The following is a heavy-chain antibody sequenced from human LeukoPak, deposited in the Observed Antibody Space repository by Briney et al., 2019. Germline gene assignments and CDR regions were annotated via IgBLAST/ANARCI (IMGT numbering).Heavy chain of an antibody. CDR3: ARDRRVPPARGDFDY. CDR2: ISAYNGNT. V-gene: IGHV1-18*01. CDR1: GYTFTSYG. D-gene: IGHD2-2*01. Sequence: ASVKVSCKASGYTFTSYGISWVLQAPGQGLEWMGWISAYNGNTNYAQKLQGRVTMTTDTSTSTAYMELRSLRSDDTAVYYCARDRRVPPARGDFDYWGQGTLVTVSS. J-gene: IGHJ4*02.